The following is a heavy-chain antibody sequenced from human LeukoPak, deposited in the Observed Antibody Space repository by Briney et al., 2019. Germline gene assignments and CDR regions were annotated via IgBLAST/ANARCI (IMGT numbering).Heavy chain of an antibody. V-gene: IGHV4-38-2*02. CDR2: IYHSGST. Sequence: PSETLSLTCTVSGYSISSGYYWGWIRQPPGKGLEWIGSIYHSGSTYYNPSLKSRVTISVDTSKNQFSLKLSSVTAADTAVYYCARLLRGYSYGYGPLDAFDIWGQGTMVTVSS. J-gene: IGHJ3*02. CDR3: ARLLRGYSYGYGPLDAFDI. D-gene: IGHD5-18*01. CDR1: GYSISSGYY.